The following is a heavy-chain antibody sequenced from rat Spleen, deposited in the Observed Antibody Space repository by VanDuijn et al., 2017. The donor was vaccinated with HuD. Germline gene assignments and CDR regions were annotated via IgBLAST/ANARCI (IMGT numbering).Heavy chain of an antibody. CDR2: ISYDGSST. CDR1: GFTFSNYG. D-gene: IGHD1-2*01. V-gene: IGHV5-29*01. CDR3: ARRSSYLFDY. J-gene: IGHJ2*01. Sequence: EVQLVESGGGLVQPGRSLKLSCAASGFTFSNYGMAWVRQAPTKGLEWVATISYDGSSTYYRDSVKGRFTISRDNAKSTLYLQMDSLRSEDTATYYCARRSSYLFDYWGQGVMVTVSS.